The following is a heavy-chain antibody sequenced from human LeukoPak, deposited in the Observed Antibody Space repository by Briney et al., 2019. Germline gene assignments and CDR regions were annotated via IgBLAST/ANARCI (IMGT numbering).Heavy chain of an antibody. CDR1: GGTFSSYT. CDR3: ACDGRYCSSTSCYQFY. J-gene: IGHJ4*02. D-gene: IGHD2-2*01. CDR2: IIPILGIA. Sequence: ASVKVSCKASGGTFSSYTISWVRQAPGQGLEWMGRIIPILGIANYAQKFQGRVTITADKSTSTAYMELSRLRSEDTAVYYCACDGRYCSSTSCYQFYCSQGTLVTVSS. V-gene: IGHV1-69*02.